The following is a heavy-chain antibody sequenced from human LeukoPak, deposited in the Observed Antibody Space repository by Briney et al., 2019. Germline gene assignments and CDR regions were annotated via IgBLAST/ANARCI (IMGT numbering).Heavy chain of an antibody. J-gene: IGHJ4*02. Sequence: PGGSLRLSCAASGFTFSSYEMHWVRQAPGKGLEWVSYISSSGSTIYYADSVKGRFTISKDNAKNSLYLQMNSLRAEDTAVYYCARDQYYDFWSGHRTFDYWGQGTLVTVPS. CDR2: ISSSGSTI. V-gene: IGHV3-48*03. CDR1: GFTFSSYE. CDR3: ARDQYYDFWSGHRTFDY. D-gene: IGHD3-3*01.